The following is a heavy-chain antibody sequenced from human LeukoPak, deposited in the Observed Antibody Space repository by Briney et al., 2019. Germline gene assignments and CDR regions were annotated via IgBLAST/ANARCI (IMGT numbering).Heavy chain of an antibody. D-gene: IGHD3-22*01. J-gene: IGHJ4*02. CDR3: AAPGYYDSSGYSI. Sequence: TSVKVSCKASGFTSTSSAMHWVRQARGQRLEWIGWIVVGSGNTNYAQKFQERVTITRDMSTSTAYMELISLRSEDTAVYYCAAPGYYDSSGYSIWGQGTLVTVSS. CDR2: IVVGSGNT. CDR1: GFTSTSSA. V-gene: IGHV1-58*02.